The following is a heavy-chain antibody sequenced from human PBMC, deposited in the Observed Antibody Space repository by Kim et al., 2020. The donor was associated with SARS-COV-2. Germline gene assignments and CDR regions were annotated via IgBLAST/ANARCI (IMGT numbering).Heavy chain of an antibody. V-gene: IGHV3-13*04. J-gene: IGHJ3*02. CDR1: GFTFSSYD. CDR3: ARGGYSYNNDAFDI. CDR2: IGTAGGT. D-gene: IGHD5-18*01. Sequence: GGSLRLSCAASGFTFSSYDMHWVRQATGKGLEWVSAIGTAGGTYYPGSVKGRFTISRENAKNSLYLQMNSLRAGDTAVYYCARGGYSYNNDAFDIWGQGTMVTVSS.